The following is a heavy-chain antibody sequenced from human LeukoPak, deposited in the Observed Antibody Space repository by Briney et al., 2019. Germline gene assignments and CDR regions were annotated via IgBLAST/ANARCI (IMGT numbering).Heavy chain of an antibody. D-gene: IGHD3-22*01. CDR2: ISYDGSNK. CDR3: ARDLTSPSSGYYPGY. CDR1: GFTFSSYA. Sequence: PGGSLRLSCAASGFTFSSYAMHWVRQAPGKGLEWVAVISYDGSNKYYADSVKGRFTISRDNSKNTLYLQMNSLRAEDTAVYYCARDLTSPSSGYYPGYWGQGTLVTVSS. J-gene: IGHJ4*02. V-gene: IGHV3-30*04.